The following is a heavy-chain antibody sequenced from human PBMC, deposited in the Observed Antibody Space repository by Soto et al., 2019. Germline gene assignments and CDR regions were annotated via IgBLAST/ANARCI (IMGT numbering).Heavy chain of an antibody. D-gene: IGHD4-4*01. CDR3: LSLRLQTRNCFDP. CDR2: ISSSSSYI. V-gene: IGHV3-21*01. Sequence: GGSLRLSCAASGFTFSSYSMNWVRQAPGKGLEWVSSISSSSSYIYYADSVKGRFTISRDNAKNSLYLQMNSLRAEDTAPYYCLSLRLQTRNCFDPCGKGKLVTVS. J-gene: IGHJ5*02. CDR1: GFTFSSYS.